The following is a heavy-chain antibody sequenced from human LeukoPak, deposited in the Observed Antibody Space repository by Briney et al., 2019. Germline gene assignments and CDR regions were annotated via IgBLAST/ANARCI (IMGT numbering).Heavy chain of an antibody. CDR2: ITSSGSAI. V-gene: IGHV3-11*01. CDR1: GFTFSDYY. D-gene: IGHD3-10*01. J-gene: IGHJ5*02. Sequence: GGSLRLSCAASGFTFSDYYMTWIRQAPGKGLEWVSYITSSGSAIYYADSVKGRFTISRDNARNSLYLQMTSLRAEDTAVYYCAGYVSGPPRALSSWGQGTLVTVSS. CDR3: AGYVSGPPRALSS.